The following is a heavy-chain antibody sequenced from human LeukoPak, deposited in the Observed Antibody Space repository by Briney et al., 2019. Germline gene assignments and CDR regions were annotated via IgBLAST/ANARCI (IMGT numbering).Heavy chain of an antibody. V-gene: IGHV3-53*01. CDR2: IYSGGST. CDR1: GFTVSSNY. Sequence: GGSLRLSCAASGFTVSSNYMSWVRQAPGKGLEWVSVIYSGGSTYYADSVKGRFTISRDNSKNTLYLQMNSLRAEDTAVYYCAKSSEYSYGSGSYYAFFDYWGQGTLVAVSS. CDR3: AKSSEYSYGSGSYYAFFDY. J-gene: IGHJ4*02. D-gene: IGHD3-10*01.